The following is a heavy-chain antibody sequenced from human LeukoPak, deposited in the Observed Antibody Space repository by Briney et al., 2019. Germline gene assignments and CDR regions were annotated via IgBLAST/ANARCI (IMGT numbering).Heavy chain of an antibody. Sequence: ASVKVSCKASGYTFTNYGISWVRQAPGQGLEGMGWISAYNGNTDYAQKFQGRVTMTTDTSTSTAYIELRSLRSDDTAVYYCARDGSGNYYGSGSPFDYWGQGTLVTVSS. CDR1: GYTFTNYG. V-gene: IGHV1-18*01. J-gene: IGHJ4*02. CDR3: ARDGSGNYYGSGSPFDY. CDR2: ISAYNGNT. D-gene: IGHD3-10*01.